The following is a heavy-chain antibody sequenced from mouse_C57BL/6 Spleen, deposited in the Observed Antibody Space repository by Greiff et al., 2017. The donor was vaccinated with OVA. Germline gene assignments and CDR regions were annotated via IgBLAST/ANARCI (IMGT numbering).Heavy chain of an antibody. Sequence: EVQLQESGPGLVKPSQSLSLTCSVTGYSITSGYYWNWIRQFPGNKLEWMGYISYDGSNNYNPSLKNRISITRDTSKNQFFLKLNSVTTEDTATYYCARGWDDYFDYWGQGTTLTVSS. V-gene: IGHV3-6*01. D-gene: IGHD4-1*01. J-gene: IGHJ2*01. CDR1: GYSITSGYY. CDR3: ARGWDDYFDY. CDR2: ISYDGSN.